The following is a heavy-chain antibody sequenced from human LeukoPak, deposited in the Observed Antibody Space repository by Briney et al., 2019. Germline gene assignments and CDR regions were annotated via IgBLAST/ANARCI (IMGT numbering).Heavy chain of an antibody. D-gene: IGHD2-15*01. CDR1: GGSISSYY. V-gene: IGHV4-4*07. J-gene: IGHJ6*03. Sequence: PSETLSLTCTVSGGSISSYYWSWIRQPAGKGLEWIGRIYTSGSTNYNPSLKSRVTMLVDTSKNQFSLKLSSVTAADTAVYYCARDQGCSGGSCYYYYYMDVWGKGTTVTVSS. CDR3: ARDQGCSGGSCYYYYYMDV. CDR2: IYTSGST.